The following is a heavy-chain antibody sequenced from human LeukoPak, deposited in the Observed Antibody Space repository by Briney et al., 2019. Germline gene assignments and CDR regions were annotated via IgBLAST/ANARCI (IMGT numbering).Heavy chain of an antibody. CDR1: GYTLTELS. J-gene: IGHJ4*02. Sequence: ASVKVSCKVSGYTLTELSMHWVRQAPGKGLEWVGGFDPEDGDTIYAEEFQGRVTMTGDTSTDTAYMELSSLRSEDTAVYYFATDQGIGGARPGRDYWGQGTLVSVSS. D-gene: IGHD1-26*01. V-gene: IGHV1-24*01. CDR2: FDPEDGDT. CDR3: ATDQGIGGARPGRDY.